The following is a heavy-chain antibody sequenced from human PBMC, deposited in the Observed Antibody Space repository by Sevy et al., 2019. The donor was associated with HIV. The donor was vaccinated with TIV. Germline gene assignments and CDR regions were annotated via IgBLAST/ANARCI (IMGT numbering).Heavy chain of an antibody. Sequence: GGSLRLSCAASGFTFSKYSMSWVRQPPGKGVEWVSTLSFGCGEINYADSVKGRLTISRDNSKSSVYLQMNNLGPEDTAVYYCAREGCTKPHDYWGQGTLVTVSS. CDR2: LSFGCGEI. J-gene: IGHJ4*02. D-gene: IGHD2-8*01. CDR1: GFTFSKYS. V-gene: IGHV3-23*01. CDR3: AREGCTKPHDY.